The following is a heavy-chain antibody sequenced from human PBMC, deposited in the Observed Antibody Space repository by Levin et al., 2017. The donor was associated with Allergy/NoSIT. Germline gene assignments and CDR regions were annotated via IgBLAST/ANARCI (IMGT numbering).Heavy chain of an antibody. CDR2: IIPIFGTA. CDR1: GGTFSSYA. Sequence: KISCKASGGTFSSYAISWVRQAPGQGLEWMGGIIPIFGTANYAQKFQGRVTITADESTSTAYMELSSLRSEDTAVYYCARPGTVRGSHHYGMDGWGQGTTVTVSS. V-gene: IGHV1-69*01. J-gene: IGHJ6*02. CDR3: ARPGTVRGSHHYGMDG. D-gene: IGHD3-10*01.